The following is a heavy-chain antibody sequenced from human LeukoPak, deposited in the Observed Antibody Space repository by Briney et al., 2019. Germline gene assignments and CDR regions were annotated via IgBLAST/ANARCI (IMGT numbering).Heavy chain of an antibody. Sequence: SETLSLTCTVSVGSISSYYWSWIRQPPGKGLEWIGYIYYSGSTNYNPSLKSRVTISVDTSKNQFSLKLSSVTAADTAVYYCARGKITFGGVIGSLDYWGQGTLVTVSS. D-gene: IGHD3-16*02. V-gene: IGHV4-59*01. CDR2: IYYSGST. CDR3: ARGKITFGGVIGSLDY. CDR1: VGSISSYY. J-gene: IGHJ4*02.